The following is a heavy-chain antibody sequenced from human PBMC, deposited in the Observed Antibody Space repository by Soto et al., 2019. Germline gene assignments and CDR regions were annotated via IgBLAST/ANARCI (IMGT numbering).Heavy chain of an antibody. CDR1: GFIFNNYG. CDR2: IWYDGGYK. V-gene: IGHV3-33*01. CDR3: ARESNGMDV. J-gene: IGHJ6*02. Sequence: QVHLVESGGGVVQPGGSLRLSCAASGFIFNNYGMHWVRQAPGKGLEWVAVIWYDGGYKHYADSVKGRFTISRDNSKNTLYLQMSSLRAEDTAVYYCARESNGMDVWGQGTTVTGSS.